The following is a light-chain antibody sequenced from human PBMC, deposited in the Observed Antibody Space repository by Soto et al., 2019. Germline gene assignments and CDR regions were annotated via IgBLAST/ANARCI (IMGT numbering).Light chain of an antibody. J-gene: IGKJ3*01. V-gene: IGKV1-9*01. CDR3: QQVQGFPFT. CDR2: ATS. CDR1: QDITSY. Sequence: DIQLTQSPSFLSAFVGDRVTITCRASQDITSYVACYQQQPEKAPKLLIFATSKLQNGVPSRFSGSGSGTEFTLTICMLQPEDFATYYCQQVQGFPFTFGPGTTVDIK.